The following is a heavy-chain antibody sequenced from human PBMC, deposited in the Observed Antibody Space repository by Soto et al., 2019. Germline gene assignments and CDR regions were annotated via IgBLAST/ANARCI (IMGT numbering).Heavy chain of an antibody. CDR3: ARSQGSSTSLEIYYYYYYGMDV. CDR2: IIPIPGTA. Sequence: QEQLVQSGAEVKKPGSSVKVSCKASGGTFGSYASSWVRQAPGQGLEWMGGIIPIPGTANYAQKFQGRVTIAADESTSTAYMELSSLRSEDTAVYYCARSQGSSTSLEIYYYYYYGMDVWGQGTTVTVSS. J-gene: IGHJ6*02. CDR1: GGTFGSYA. D-gene: IGHD2-2*01. V-gene: IGHV1-69*01.